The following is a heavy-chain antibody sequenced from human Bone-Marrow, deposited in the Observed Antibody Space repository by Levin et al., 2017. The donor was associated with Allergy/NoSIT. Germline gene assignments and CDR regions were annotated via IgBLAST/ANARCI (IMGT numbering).Heavy chain of an antibody. CDR1: GFTVSNNY. J-gene: IGHJ5*02. V-gene: IGHV3-53*01. D-gene: IGHD2-2*01. CDR2: IYSGGAT. CDR3: SRDPDAIAWA. Sequence: GGSLRLSCAASGFTVSNNYMSWVRQAPGKGLEWVALIYSGGATIYADSVRGRFTISRDSSKNTLYFQMNGLRVADPAVYYCSRDPDAIAWASGQGTLVTVSS.